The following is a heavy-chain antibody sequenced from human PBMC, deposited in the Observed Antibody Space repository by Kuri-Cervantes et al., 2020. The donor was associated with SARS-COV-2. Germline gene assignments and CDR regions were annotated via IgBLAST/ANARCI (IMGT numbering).Heavy chain of an antibody. Sequence: ETLSLTCAASGFTFSSYAMSWVRQAPGKGLEWVSSISSSSCIYYADSVKGRFTISRDNAKNSLYLQMNSLRAEDTAVYYCAKDVGEWHQLLNWFDPWGQGTLVTVSS. CDR2: ISSSSCI. CDR1: GFTFSSYA. D-gene: IGHD2-2*01. J-gene: IGHJ5*02. CDR3: AKDVGEWHQLLNWFDP. V-gene: IGHV3-21*01.